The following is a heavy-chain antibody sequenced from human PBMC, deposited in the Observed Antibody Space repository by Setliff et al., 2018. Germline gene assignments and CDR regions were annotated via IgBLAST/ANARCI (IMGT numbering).Heavy chain of an antibody. CDR2: IKQDGTKQ. J-gene: IGHJ5*01. D-gene: IGHD2-15*01. Sequence: GGSLRLSCAASGFTFSIYWMTWVRQAPGKGLEWVANIKQDGTKQYYVDSVKGRFTISRDNAKNSLYLQMNSLTVDDTGVYFCRLGGIVGGTDSWGQGTLVTVSS. CDR3: RLGGIVGGTDS. V-gene: IGHV3-7*01. CDR1: GFTFSIYW.